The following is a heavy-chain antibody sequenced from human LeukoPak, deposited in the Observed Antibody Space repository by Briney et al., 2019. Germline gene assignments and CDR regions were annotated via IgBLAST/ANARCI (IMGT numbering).Heavy chain of an antibody. CDR2: IYYGGSA. J-gene: IGHJ5*02. CDR1: GGSITSSGFY. V-gene: IGHV4-39*07. CDR3: ARQPNIVVVDNWFDP. D-gene: IGHD2-15*01. Sequence: SETLSLTCTVSGGSITSSGFYWGWIRQPPGKGLEWIGNIYYGGSAYYNPSLKSRVTISVDTSKNQFSLKLSSVTAADTAVYYCARQPNIVVVDNWFDPWGQGTLVAVSP.